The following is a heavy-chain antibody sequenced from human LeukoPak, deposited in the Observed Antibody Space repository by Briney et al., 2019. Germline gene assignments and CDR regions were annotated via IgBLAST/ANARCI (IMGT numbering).Heavy chain of an antibody. CDR1: GFTVSGNY. V-gene: IGHV3-53*01. CDR2: IYSGGST. J-gene: IGHJ4*02. CDR3: ARAYDILTGLDY. D-gene: IGHD3-9*01. Sequence: GGSLRLSCAASGFTVSGNYMSWVRQAPGKGLEWVSVIYSGGSTYYADSVKGRFTISRDNSKNTLYLQMNSLRAEDTAVYYCARAYDILTGLDYWGQGTLVTVSS.